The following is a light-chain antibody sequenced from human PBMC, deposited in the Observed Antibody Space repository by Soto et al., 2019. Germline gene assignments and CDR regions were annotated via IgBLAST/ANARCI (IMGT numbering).Light chain of an antibody. V-gene: IGKV1-5*03. CDR1: QSISSW. Sequence: DIQMTQSPSTLSASVGDRVTITCRASQSISSWLAWYQQKPGKAPKLLISKASSLESGVPSRFSGSGSGTEFTLTISSLQPDDFATYYCQQGLTFGGGTKVEIK. CDR2: KAS. CDR3: QQGLT. J-gene: IGKJ4*01.